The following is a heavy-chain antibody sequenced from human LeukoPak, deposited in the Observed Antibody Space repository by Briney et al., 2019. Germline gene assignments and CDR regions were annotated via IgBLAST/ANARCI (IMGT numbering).Heavy chain of an antibody. CDR3: ARDGYSGSGSFDY. J-gene: IGHJ4*02. D-gene: IGHD5-12*01. CDR2: ISYDGSNK. V-gene: IGHV3-30-3*01. Sequence: GRSLRLSCAASGFTFSSYAMHWVRQAPGKGLEWVAVISYDGSNKYYADSVRGRFTISRDTSKNTLYLQVNSLRAEDTAVYYCARDGYSGSGSFDYWGQGTLVTVSS. CDR1: GFTFSSYA.